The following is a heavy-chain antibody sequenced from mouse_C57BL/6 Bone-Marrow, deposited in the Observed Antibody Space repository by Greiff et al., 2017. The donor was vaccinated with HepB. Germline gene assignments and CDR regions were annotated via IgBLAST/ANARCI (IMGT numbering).Heavy chain of an antibody. Sequence: VQLQESGAELARPGASVKLSCKASGYTFTSYGISWVKQRTGQGLEWIGEIYPRSGNTYYNEKFKGKATLTADKSSSTAYMELRSLTSEDSAVYFCARRGVYYYFDYWGQGTTLTVSS. CDR1: GYTFTSYG. D-gene: IGHD1-1*01. J-gene: IGHJ2*01. V-gene: IGHV1-81*01. CDR2: IYPRSGNT. CDR3: ARRGVYYYFDY.